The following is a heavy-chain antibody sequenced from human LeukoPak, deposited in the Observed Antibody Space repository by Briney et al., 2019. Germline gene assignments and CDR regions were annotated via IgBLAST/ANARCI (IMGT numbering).Heavy chain of an antibody. CDR3: AKDHHDYDSSGHYYFDY. V-gene: IGHV3-23*01. D-gene: IGHD3-22*01. CDR1: GFTFSSFG. CDR2: ISGSGAGT. J-gene: IGHJ4*02. Sequence: GGSRRLSCAASGFTFSSFGMSWVRQAPGKGLEWVSAISGSGAGTYDADSVKGRFIISRDKSKNTLYLQMNSLRAEDTAVYYCAKDHHDYDSSGHYYFDYWGQGALVTVSS.